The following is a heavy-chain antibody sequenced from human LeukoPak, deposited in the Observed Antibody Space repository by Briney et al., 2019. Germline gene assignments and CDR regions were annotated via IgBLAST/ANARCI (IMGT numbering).Heavy chain of an antibody. D-gene: IGHD5-12*01. CDR2: ISYDGSNK. CDR1: GFTFSSYA. J-gene: IGHJ4*02. V-gene: IGHV3-30*04. CDR3: ARDRARVLDY. Sequence: GRSLRLSCAASGFTFSSYAMHWVRQAPGKGLEWVAVISYDGSNKYYADSVKGRFTISRDNSKNTLYLQMNSLRAEDTAVYYCARDRARVLDYGGQGTLVTVS.